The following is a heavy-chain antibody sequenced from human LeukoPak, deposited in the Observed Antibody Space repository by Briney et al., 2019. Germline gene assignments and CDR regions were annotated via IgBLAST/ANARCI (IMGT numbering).Heavy chain of an antibody. D-gene: IGHD6-19*01. CDR1: GFTFNTYS. CDR2: ISSRSSYI. V-gene: IGHV3-21*04. CDR3: AKGYTTGWYDFDY. Sequence: GGSLRLSCAASGFTFNTYSMNWVRQAPGKGLEWVSSISSRSSYIYYADSVKGRFTISRDNSKNTLFLQMNSLRAEDTALYYCAKGYTTGWYDFDYWGQGILVTVSS. J-gene: IGHJ4*02.